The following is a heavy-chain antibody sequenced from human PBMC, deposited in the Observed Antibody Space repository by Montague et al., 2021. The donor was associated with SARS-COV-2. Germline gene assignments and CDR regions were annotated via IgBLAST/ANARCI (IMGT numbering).Heavy chain of an antibody. CDR2: ISHSGST. V-gene: IGHV4-34*01. CDR1: GGSFSSYY. Sequence: SETLSLTCAVYGGSFSSYYWSWIRHPPGKGVEWTGEISHSGSTTYNPSLKSRVTISIDTCKNQFSLKLSSVTAAAMAVYYRARFAYRLLFIASYYGMDVWGQGTTVTVSS. J-gene: IGHJ6*02. CDR3: ARFAYRLLFIASYYGMDV. D-gene: IGHD2-2*01.